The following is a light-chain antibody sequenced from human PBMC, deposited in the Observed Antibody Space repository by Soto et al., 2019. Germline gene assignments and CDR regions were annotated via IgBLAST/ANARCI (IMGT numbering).Light chain of an antibody. V-gene: IGKV3D-15*01. J-gene: IGKJ5*01. CDR1: QSVTSD. Sequence: EIVMTPSPATLSVSPGEGATLSCRASQSVTSDLAWYQQKPGQAPRLLIYGASNRATGIPERFSGSGSGTDFTLTISRLEPQDSAIYYCQQYVISVTFGQGTRLEIK. CDR3: QQYVISVT. CDR2: GAS.